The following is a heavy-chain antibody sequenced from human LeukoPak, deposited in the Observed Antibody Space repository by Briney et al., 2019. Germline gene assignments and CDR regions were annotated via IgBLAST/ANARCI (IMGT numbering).Heavy chain of an antibody. CDR2: IYSGGTT. CDR1: GFTVSNNY. Sequence: GGSLRLSCAASGFTVSNNYMTWVRQAPGKGLKWVSVIYSGGTTCYADSVEGRFTISRDNSRNTLNLQMNSLRAEDTAVYYCARGQSGDPAFDIWGQGTMVTVSS. V-gene: IGHV3-53*01. D-gene: IGHD4-17*01. J-gene: IGHJ3*02. CDR3: ARGQSGDPAFDI.